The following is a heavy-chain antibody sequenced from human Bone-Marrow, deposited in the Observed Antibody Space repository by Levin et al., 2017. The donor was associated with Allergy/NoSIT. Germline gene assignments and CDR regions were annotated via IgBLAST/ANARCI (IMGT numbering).Heavy chain of an antibody. V-gene: IGHV4-39*06. J-gene: IGHJ6*02. CDR2: LFYSGDK. CDR1: GASITTNSYF. CDR3: AREGSYGVWGVRMDV. Sequence: SETLSLTCSVSGASITTNSYFWAWIRQPPGRGLEWIATLFYSGDKYYNPSLRSRVTMSLDASRNQVTLKLSSVTPADTAIYYCAREGSYGVWGVRMDVWGQGTSVAVSS. D-gene: IGHD3-16*01.